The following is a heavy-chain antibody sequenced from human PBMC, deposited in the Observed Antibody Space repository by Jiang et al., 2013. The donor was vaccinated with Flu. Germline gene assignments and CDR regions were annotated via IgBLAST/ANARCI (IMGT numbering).Heavy chain of an antibody. CDR2: IYYSGST. V-gene: IGHV4-39*01. J-gene: IGHJ4*02. Sequence: GSGLVKPSETLSLTCTVSGGSISSSSYYWGWIRQPPGKGLEWIGSIYYSGSTYYNPSLKSRVTISVDTSKNQFSLKLSSVTAADTAVYYCARRGEGFDYWGQGTLVTVSS. CDR1: GGSISSSSYY. CDR3: ARRGEGFDY.